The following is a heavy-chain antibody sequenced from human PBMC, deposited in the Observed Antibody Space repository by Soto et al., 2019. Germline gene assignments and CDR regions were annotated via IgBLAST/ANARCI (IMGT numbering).Heavy chain of an antibody. CDR2: IYYSGST. V-gene: IGHV4-59*12. Sequence: QVQLQESGPGLVKPSATLSLTCTVSGVSISSYYWSWIRQPPGKGLEWIGYIYYSGSTNYNPSLKSRVTISVETSKTQFSLKLSSVTAADTAMYYWARDSRYSWNYDYYYGMDVWCEGTTETVSS. CDR3: ARDSRYSWNYDYYYGMDV. CDR1: GVSISSYY. D-gene: IGHD1-20*01. J-gene: IGHJ6*02.